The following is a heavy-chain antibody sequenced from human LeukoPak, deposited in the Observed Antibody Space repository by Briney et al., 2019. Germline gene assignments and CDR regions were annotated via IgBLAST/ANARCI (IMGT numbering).Heavy chain of an antibody. J-gene: IGHJ4*02. CDR2: IYTSGST. Sequence: SETLSLTCTVSGGSISSGSYYWSWIRQPAGKGLEWIGRIYTSGSTNYNPSLKSRVTISVDTSKNQFSLKLSSVTAADTAVYYCARGPPVGATTNGYWGQGTLVTVSS. CDR1: GGSISSGSYY. CDR3: ARGPPVGATTNGY. V-gene: IGHV4-61*02. D-gene: IGHD1-26*01.